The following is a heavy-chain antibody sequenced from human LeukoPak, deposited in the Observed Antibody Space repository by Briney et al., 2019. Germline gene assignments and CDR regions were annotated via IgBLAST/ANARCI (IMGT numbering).Heavy chain of an antibody. CDR2: ISGSGGST. CDR3: AKVDGYSYGTFDY. J-gene: IGHJ4*02. Sequence: PGRSLRLSCAASGFTFSSYAMSWVRQAPGKGLEWVSAISGSGGSTYYADSVKGRFTISRDNSKNTLYLQMNSLRAEDTAVYYCAKVDGYSYGTFDYWGQGTLVTVSS. V-gene: IGHV3-23*01. CDR1: GFTFSSYA. D-gene: IGHD5-18*01.